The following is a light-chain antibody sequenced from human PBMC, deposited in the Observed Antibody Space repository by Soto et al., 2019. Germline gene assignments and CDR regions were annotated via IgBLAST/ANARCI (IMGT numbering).Light chain of an antibody. CDR3: QQYYSTPLT. CDR1: QSVLYSSNKKNY. J-gene: IGKJ4*01. V-gene: IGKV4-1*01. Sequence: DIVMTQSPDSLAVSLGERATINCKSGQSVLYSSNKKNYLAWYQQKSGQPPTLLIYWASTRESGVPDRFSGSGSGTDFTLTISSLQAEDVAIYYCQQYYSTPLTFGGGTKVEIK. CDR2: WAS.